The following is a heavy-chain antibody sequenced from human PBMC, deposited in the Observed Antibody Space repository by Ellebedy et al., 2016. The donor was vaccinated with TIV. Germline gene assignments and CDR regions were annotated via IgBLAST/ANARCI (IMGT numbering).Heavy chain of an antibody. D-gene: IGHD1-26*01. Sequence: GESLKISCTVSGFTFSRYSMNWVRQAPGKGLEWVSSISISSDYIYYADSLKGRFTISRDKAKNSLSLQMNSLRAEDTAVYYCARGALGNFDYWGQGILVTVSS. CDR3: ARGALGNFDY. V-gene: IGHV3-21*01. CDR1: GFTFSRYS. CDR2: ISISSDYI. J-gene: IGHJ4*02.